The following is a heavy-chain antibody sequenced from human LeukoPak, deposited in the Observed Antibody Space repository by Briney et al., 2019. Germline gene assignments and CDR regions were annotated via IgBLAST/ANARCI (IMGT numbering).Heavy chain of an antibody. CDR3: ARGRGVAARLSYPFDY. V-gene: IGHV4-34*01. Sequence: SETLSLTCAVYGGSFSGYYWSWIRQPPGKGLEWIGEINHSGSTNYNPSLKSRVTISVDTSKNQFSLKLSSVTAADTAVYYCARGRGVAARLSYPFDYWGQGTLVTVSS. CDR2: INHSGST. D-gene: IGHD6-6*01. CDR1: GGSFSGYY. J-gene: IGHJ4*02.